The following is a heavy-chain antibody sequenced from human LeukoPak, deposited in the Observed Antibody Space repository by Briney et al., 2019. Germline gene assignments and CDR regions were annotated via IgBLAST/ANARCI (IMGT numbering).Heavy chain of an antibody. J-gene: IGHJ4*02. CDR2: IYYSGST. CDR1: GGSISSYY. V-gene: IGHV4-59*01. Sequence: TSETLSLTCTVSGGSISSYYWSWIRQPPGKGLEWIGYIYYSGSTNYNPSLKSRVTISVDTSKNQFSLKLSSVTAADTAVYYCARVSCTSSATCYAGFDYWGPGTLVTVSS. CDR3: ARVSCTSSATCYAGFDY. D-gene: IGHD2-2*01.